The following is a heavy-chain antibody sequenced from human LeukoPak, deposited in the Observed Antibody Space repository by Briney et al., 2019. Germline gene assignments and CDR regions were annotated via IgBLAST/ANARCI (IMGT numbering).Heavy chain of an antibody. CDR2: ISSSSSYI. J-gene: IGHJ4*02. CDR3: AKENWVYNWKYDSSGSGINY. V-gene: IGHV3-21*04. Sequence: GGSLRLSCAASGFTFSSYSMNWVRQAPGKGLEWVSSISSSSSYIYYADSVKGRFTISRDNSKNMLYLQMNSLRAEDTAVYYCAKENWVYNWKYDSSGSGINYWGQGTLVTVSS. CDR1: GFTFSSYS. D-gene: IGHD3-22*01.